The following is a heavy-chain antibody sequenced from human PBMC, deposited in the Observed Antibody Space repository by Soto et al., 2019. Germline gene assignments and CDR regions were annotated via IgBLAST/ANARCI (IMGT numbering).Heavy chain of an antibody. D-gene: IGHD6-6*01. Sequence: EVQLAESGGGLAQPGGSLRLSCAASGFTLSGYAVDWVRPSLGKGREYVSGISSNGVGTYYANSVQGRFTISIDNSKNTVYLQMGGLRPEDMAVYYCARRARPDFYYMDVWGKGTTVTVSS. V-gene: IGHV3-64*01. CDR2: ISSNGVGT. J-gene: IGHJ6*03. CDR3: ARRARPDFYYMDV. CDR1: GFTLSGYA.